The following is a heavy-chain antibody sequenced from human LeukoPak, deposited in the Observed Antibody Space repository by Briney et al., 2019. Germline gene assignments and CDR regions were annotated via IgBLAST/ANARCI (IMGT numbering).Heavy chain of an antibody. CDR2: IYLGDSDT. V-gene: IGHV5-51*01. J-gene: IGHJ3*02. CDR3: ASPRSSVLTSAFDI. CDR1: GYRFTSYW. Sequence: HGESLKISCKGSGYRFTSYWIGWVRQMPGKGLEWMGIIYLGDSDTRYSPSFQGQVTISADKSISTAYLQWSSLKASDTAIYYCASPRSSVLTSAFDIWGQGTMVTVSS. D-gene: IGHD3-16*01.